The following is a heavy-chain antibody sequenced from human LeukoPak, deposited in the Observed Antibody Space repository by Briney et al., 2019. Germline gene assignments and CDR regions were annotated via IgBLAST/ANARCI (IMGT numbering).Heavy chain of an antibody. CDR1: GYSITSTYW. CDR2: LHHSGST. CDR3: AILGGDDSTGHYSVDY. J-gene: IGHJ4*02. D-gene: IGHD3-22*01. Sequence: SETLSLTCAVSGYSITSTYWWGWIRQTPGRGLEWIGSLHHSGSTSYSPSLKSRVTISVDTSKNQFSLRLSSVTAADTAVYYCAILGGDDSTGHYSVDYWGQGTLVTVSS. V-gene: IGHV4-38-2*01.